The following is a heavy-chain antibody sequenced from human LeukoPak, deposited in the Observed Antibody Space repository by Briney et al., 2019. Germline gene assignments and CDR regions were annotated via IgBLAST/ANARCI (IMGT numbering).Heavy chain of an antibody. CDR1: GGSLSSYY. CDR2: IYYSGST. V-gene: IGHV4-59*01. Sequence: PSETLSLTCTVSGGSLSSYYWSWIRQPPGKGLEWIGYIYYSGSTNYNPSLKSRVTISVDTSKNQFSPKLSSVTAADTAVYYCARDRILECGSMDVWGQETTVTVAS. CDR3: ARDRILECGSMDV. D-gene: IGHD3-3*01. J-gene: IGHJ6*02.